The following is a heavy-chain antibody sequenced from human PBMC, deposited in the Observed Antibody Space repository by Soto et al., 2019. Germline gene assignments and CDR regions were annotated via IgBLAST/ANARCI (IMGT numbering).Heavy chain of an antibody. Sequence: QVQLVQSGPEVKEAGASVKVSCKVSGYTFSSYGITWLRQAPGQGLEWMGWISGYNGNTNYAQKYQGRVTMTTDTSTSTAYMELTSLISDDTAMYFCARTLGGTFTTAYGYWGQGTLVTVSS. J-gene: IGHJ4*02. CDR3: ARTLGGTFTTAYGY. D-gene: IGHD3-16*01. V-gene: IGHV1-18*01. CDR2: ISGYNGNT. CDR1: GYTFSSYG.